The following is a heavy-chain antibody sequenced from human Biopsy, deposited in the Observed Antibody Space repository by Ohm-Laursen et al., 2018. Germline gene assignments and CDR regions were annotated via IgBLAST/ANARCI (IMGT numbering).Heavy chain of an antibody. J-gene: IGHJ4*02. V-gene: IGHV1-24*01. CDR2: FAPENGKT. D-gene: IGHD1-1*01. CDR1: GYTLTALS. Sequence: ASVKVSYKVSGYTLTALSMHWVRQAPGRGLEWMGGFAPENGKTIYAQKFQGRITMTEDTSTDTAYMELSSLRSEDTAVYYCAADINVWNVNYWGQGTQVTVSS. CDR3: AADINVWNVNY.